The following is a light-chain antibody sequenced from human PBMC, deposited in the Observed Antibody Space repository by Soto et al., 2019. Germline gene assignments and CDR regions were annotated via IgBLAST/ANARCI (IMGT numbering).Light chain of an antibody. V-gene: IGKV3-20*01. CDR3: QQYGSSPFT. Sequence: DIVLTQSPGTLSLSPGERATLSCRASQSVSSNYLAWYQQKPGQAPRLLIYGASSRATGIPDRFSGSGSATDFTLTISRLEPEDFAVYYCQQYGSSPFTFGPGTKVDIK. J-gene: IGKJ3*01. CDR1: QSVSSNY. CDR2: GAS.